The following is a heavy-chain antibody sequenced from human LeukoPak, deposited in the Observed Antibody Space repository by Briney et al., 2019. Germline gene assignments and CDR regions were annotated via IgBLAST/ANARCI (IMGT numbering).Heavy chain of an antibody. Sequence: PGGSLRLSCAASGFGFSGYGMHWVRQTPGKGLEWVAFIRYDGSTKDYADSVRGRFTISRDNSKNTLYLQMNSLRAEDTAVYYCARAWDDFWSLGYWGQGTLVTVSS. V-gene: IGHV3-30*02. D-gene: IGHD3-3*01. J-gene: IGHJ4*02. CDR3: ARAWDDFWSLGY. CDR1: GFGFSGYG. CDR2: IRYDGSTK.